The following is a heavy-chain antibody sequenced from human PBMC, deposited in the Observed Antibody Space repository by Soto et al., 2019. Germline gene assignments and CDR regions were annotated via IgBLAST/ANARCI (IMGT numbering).Heavy chain of an antibody. V-gene: IGHV3-23*01. CDR2: ITDSGAIT. CDR3: AKHYGGSPGGYFHF. Sequence: PGGSLRLSCSASVFTFDSYGMSWVRQAPGKGLEWISVITDSGAITYYSDSVKGRFIISRDNSKNTLFLQMNSLRADDTAVYHCAKHYGGSPGGYFHFWGQGKLVTGSS. CDR1: VFTFDSYG. D-gene: IGHD4-17*01. J-gene: IGHJ4*02.